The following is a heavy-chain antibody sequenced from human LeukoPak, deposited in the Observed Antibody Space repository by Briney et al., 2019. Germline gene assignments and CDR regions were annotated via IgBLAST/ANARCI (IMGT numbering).Heavy chain of an antibody. Sequence: PSETLSLTCTVSGGSISSYYWGWIRQPPGKGLEWIGSIYYSGSTYYNPSLKSRVTISVDTSKNQYSLKLSSVTAADTAVYYCARAYGSGSYFDYWGQGTLVTVTS. D-gene: IGHD3-10*01. J-gene: IGHJ4*02. CDR1: GGSISSYY. CDR3: ARAYGSGSYFDY. V-gene: IGHV4-39*07. CDR2: IYYSGST.